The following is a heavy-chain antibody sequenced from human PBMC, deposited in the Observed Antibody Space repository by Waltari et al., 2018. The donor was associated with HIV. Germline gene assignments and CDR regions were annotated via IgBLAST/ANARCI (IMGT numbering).Heavy chain of an antibody. V-gene: IGHV3-23*01. J-gene: IGHJ4*02. Sequence: EVQLLESGGGLDPGGSLRLSCTASGLNFSTSAMSWVRQAPGKGVEWGSSISGSGGSTYYAGSVKGRFNISRDNSINTVFLQMNSLRAEDTAIYYCAKDNSGNYDYFDYWGQGRLVTVSS. CDR1: GLNFSTSA. CDR2: ISGSGGST. CDR3: AKDNSGNYDYFDY. D-gene: IGHD1-26*01.